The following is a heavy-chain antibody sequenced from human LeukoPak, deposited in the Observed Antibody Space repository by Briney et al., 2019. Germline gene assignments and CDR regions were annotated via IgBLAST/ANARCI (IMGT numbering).Heavy chain of an antibody. D-gene: IGHD6-13*01. CDR2: ISGSGINT. V-gene: IGHV3-23*01. J-gene: IGHJ4*02. CDR3: AKYTFSWYEDY. Sequence: GGSLRLSCAASGFTFSSNAMSWVRQAPGKGLEWVSVISGSGINTYYADSVKGRFTISRDNSKNTLYLQMNTLRAEDTALYYCAKYTFSWYEDYWGQGTLVTVSS. CDR1: GFTFSSNA.